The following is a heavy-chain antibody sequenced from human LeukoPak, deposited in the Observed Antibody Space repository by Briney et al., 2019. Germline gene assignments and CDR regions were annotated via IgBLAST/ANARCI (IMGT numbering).Heavy chain of an antibody. CDR1: GFTFTTYG. CDR2: ISTYTGNT. Sequence: ASVKVSCKASGFTFTTYGISWVRQAPGQGLEWMGWISTYTGNTKYAQKFQGRVTMTSDTSTNTAYMELRSLRSDDTAVYYCARDPGSYYNSAGGFDYWGQGTLLIVS. D-gene: IGHD3-10*01. J-gene: IGHJ4*02. V-gene: IGHV1-18*01. CDR3: ARDPGSYYNSAGGFDY.